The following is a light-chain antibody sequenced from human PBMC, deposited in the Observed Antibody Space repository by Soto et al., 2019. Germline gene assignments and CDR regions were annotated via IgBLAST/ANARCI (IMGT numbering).Light chain of an antibody. CDR3: QQYYDTPLT. CDR1: QSVFYNSDKNNY. CDR2: WAS. J-gene: IGKJ4*01. V-gene: IGKV4-1*01. Sequence: DIVMTQSPDYLAVSLDVRATINCKSSQSVFYNSDKNNYLRWYQQKPGQPPKLLIYWASTRESGVPDRFSGAGSGADFTLTISSLQAEDVALYYCQQYYDTPLTLGGGTRVEIK.